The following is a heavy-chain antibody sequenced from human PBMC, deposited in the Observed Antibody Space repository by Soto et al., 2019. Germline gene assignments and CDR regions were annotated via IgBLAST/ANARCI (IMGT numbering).Heavy chain of an antibody. V-gene: IGHV1-46*01. CDR2: IYPSGRT. CDR3: ARDRVFHDSTGYEAFDV. CDR1: GYTFSSYY. D-gene: IGHD3-22*01. J-gene: IGHJ3*01. Sequence: QVHLVQSGAEVGKPGASVKISCKASGYTFSSYYMHWVRQAPGQGLEWMAVIYPSGRTFYAQQFRDRVTVTRDTSTSTVYMELSSLRPEDTAVYHCARDRVFHDSTGYEAFDVWGQGAMVTVSS.